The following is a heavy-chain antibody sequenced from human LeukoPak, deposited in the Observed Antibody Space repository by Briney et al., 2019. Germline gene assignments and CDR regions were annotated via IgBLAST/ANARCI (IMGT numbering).Heavy chain of an antibody. Sequence: SXXVSCKASGGTFSSYAISWVRQAPGQGLEWMGRIIPIFGTANYAQKFQGRVTITTDESTSTAYMEMRTLRSDDTAVYYCARERPPGDSSNWFLEGYFDIWGQGTLVTVSS. CDR3: ARERPPGDSSNWFLEGYFDI. CDR1: GGTFSSYA. J-gene: IGHJ4*02. V-gene: IGHV1-69*05. D-gene: IGHD6-13*01. CDR2: IIPIFGTA.